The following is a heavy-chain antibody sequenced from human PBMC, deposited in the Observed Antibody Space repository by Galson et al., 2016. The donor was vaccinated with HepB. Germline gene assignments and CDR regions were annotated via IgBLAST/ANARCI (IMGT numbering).Heavy chain of an antibody. Sequence: SLRLSCAASGFTFSNAWLSWVRQAPGKGLEWVGRIHSKTDGGTTDYAAPVKGRFTISRDDSKNTLYLQMNSLKTEDTAVYYCTLNHAFDIWGQGTMVTVSS. CDR1: GFTFSNAW. CDR2: IHSKTDGGTT. J-gene: IGHJ3*02. V-gene: IGHV3-15*01. CDR3: TLNHAFDI.